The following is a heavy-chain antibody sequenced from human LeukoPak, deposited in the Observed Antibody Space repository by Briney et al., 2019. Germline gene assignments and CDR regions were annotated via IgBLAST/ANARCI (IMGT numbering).Heavy chain of an antibody. CDR2: ISDSGQTL. V-gene: IGHV3-48*01. Sequence: GGSLRLSCSASGFSLSIFNMNWVRQAPGKGLEWVSYISDSGQTLYYADSVKGRFTISRDNSKNTPYLQMNSLRAEDTAVYYCAKSQAAWRLRHWGQGTLVTVSS. CDR1: GFSLSIFN. CDR3: AKSQAAWRLRH. D-gene: IGHD6-25*01. J-gene: IGHJ1*01.